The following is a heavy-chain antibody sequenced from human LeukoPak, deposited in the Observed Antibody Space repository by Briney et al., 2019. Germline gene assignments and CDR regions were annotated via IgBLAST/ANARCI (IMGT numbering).Heavy chain of an antibody. J-gene: IGHJ6*03. Sequence: GSSVKVSCKASGGTFSSYAISWVRQAPGQGLEWVGGIIPIFGTANYAQKFQGRVTITTDESTSTAYMELSSLRSEDTAVYYCARANSIAAAGNLYYYYYMDVWGKGTTVTVSS. V-gene: IGHV1-69*05. CDR2: IIPIFGTA. CDR1: GGTFSSYA. D-gene: IGHD6-13*01. CDR3: ARANSIAAAGNLYYYYYMDV.